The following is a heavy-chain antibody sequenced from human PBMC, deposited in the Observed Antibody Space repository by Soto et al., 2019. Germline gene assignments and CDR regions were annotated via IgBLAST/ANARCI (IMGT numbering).Heavy chain of an antibody. CDR3: ARDHGLAWAVRPANYYYAMDV. J-gene: IGHJ6*02. V-gene: IGHV1-18*04. D-gene: IGHD6-6*01. CDR2: ISPYSGNT. CDR1: GYTFTDYA. Sequence: QAQLAQSGPELKSPGASVKVSCKASGYTFTDYAINWVRQAPGQGFQWVGWISPYSGNTTSAENCFDRVTMPTDTSTRTTYLELRSLRSDDTAVYYCARDHGLAWAVRPANYYYAMDVWGQGTTVTVSS.